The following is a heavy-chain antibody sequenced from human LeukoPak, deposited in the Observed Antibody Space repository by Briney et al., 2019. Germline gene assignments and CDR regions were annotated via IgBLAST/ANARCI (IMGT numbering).Heavy chain of an antibody. J-gene: IGHJ4*02. CDR1: GYTFTSYA. V-gene: IGHV1-3*01. D-gene: IGHD2-15*01. CDR2: INAGNGNT. CDR3: AREGCSGGSCYSYYFDY. Sequence: ASVKVSCKASGYTFTSYAMHWVRQAPGQRLEWMGWINAGNGNTKYSQKSQGRVTITRDTSASTAYMELSSLRSDDTAVYYCAREGCSGGSCYSYYFDYWGQGTLVTVSS.